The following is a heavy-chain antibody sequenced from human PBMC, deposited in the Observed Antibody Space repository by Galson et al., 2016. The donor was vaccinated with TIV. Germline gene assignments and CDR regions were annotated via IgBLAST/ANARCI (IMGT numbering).Heavy chain of an antibody. D-gene: IGHD3-3*01. J-gene: IGHJ4*02. CDR3: ARDGSKVLRFLEGLFHLDY. CDR2: ISYDGSIE. Sequence: LRLSCAASGFTFSSYVMHWVRQAPGKGLEWVAVISYDGSIENYADSLKGRFTISRDNSKNTLYLQMHSLRAEDTAVYYCARDGSKVLRFLEGLFHLDYWGQGTLVTVSS. V-gene: IGHV3-30*04. CDR1: GFTFSSYV.